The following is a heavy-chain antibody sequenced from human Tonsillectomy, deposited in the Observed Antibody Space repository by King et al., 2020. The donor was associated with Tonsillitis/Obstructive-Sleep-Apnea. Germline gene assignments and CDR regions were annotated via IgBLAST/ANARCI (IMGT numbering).Heavy chain of an antibody. V-gene: IGHV3-9*01. J-gene: IGHJ4*02. Sequence: QLVQSGGGLVQPGRSLRLSCAASGFTFDDYAMHWVRQAPGKGLEWVSGISWNSGSIGYADSVKGRFTISRDNAKNSLYVQMNSLRAEDTALYYCAKGPTGDYYDSSGYYSTNYFDYWGQGTLVTVSS. CDR2: ISWNSGSI. CDR1: GFTFDDYA. CDR3: AKGPTGDYYDSSGYYSTNYFDY. D-gene: IGHD3-22*01.